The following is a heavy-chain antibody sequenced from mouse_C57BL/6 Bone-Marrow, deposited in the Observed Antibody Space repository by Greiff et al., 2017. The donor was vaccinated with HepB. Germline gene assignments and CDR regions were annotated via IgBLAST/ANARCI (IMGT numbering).Heavy chain of an antibody. CDR3: ARRGIRREVWFAY. V-gene: IGHV1-59*01. J-gene: IGHJ3*01. D-gene: IGHD1-2*01. CDR1: GYTFTSYW. CDR2: IDPSDSYT. Sequence: QVQLQQPGAELVRPGTSVKLSCKASGYTFTSYWMHWVKQRPGQGLEWIGVIDPSDSYTNYNQKFKGKATLTVDTSSSTAYMQLRSLTSEDSAVYYCARRGIRREVWFAYWGQGTLLSV.